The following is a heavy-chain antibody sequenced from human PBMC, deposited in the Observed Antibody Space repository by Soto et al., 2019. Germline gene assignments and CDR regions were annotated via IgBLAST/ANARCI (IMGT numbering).Heavy chain of an antibody. J-gene: IGHJ4*02. D-gene: IGHD6-13*01. CDR1: GGSFSGYY. CDR2: INHSGST. V-gene: IGHV4-34*01. Sequence: QVQLQQWGAGLLKPSETLSLTCAVYGGSFSGYYWSWIRQPPGKGLEWIGEINHSGSTNYNPSLKSRVTISVDTSKNHFSLKLSSVTAADTAVYYCARGFPPAAGQTNLDYWGQGTLVTVSS. CDR3: ARGFPPAAGQTNLDY.